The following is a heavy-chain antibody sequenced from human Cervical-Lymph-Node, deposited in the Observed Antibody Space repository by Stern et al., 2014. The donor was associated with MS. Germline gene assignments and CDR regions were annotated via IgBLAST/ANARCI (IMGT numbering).Heavy chain of an antibody. V-gene: IGHV4-59*01. CDR2: IYYTGST. J-gene: IGHJ4*01. CDR3: ARLAASNSGPFDY. D-gene: IGHD6-25*01. CDR1: GISPISNY. Sequence: VQLVESGPGLVKASETLSLTCSVSGISPISNYWSWFRQSPGKGLEWIGNIYYTGSTNYNPSLKSRVTMSVDTSKNQFSVKVTSVTAADTAVYYCARLAASNSGPFDYWGQGTLVTVSS.